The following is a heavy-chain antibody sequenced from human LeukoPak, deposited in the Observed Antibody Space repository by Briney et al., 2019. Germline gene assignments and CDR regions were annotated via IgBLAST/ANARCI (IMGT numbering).Heavy chain of an antibody. D-gene: IGHD2-2*02. J-gene: IGHJ5*02. V-gene: IGHV1-18*01. CDR3: ARDGGEVPAAIRGWFDP. CDR2: ISAYNGNT. Sequence: ASVKVSGKASGYTFTSYGISWVRQAPGQGLEWMGWISAYNGNTNYAQKLQGRVTMTTDTSTSTAYMELRSLRSDDTAVYYCARDGGEVPAAIRGWFDPWGQGTLVTVSS. CDR1: GYTFTSYG.